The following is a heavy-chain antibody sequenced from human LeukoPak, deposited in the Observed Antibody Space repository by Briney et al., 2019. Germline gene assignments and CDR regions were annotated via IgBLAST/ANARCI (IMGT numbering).Heavy chain of an antibody. Sequence: GGSLRLSCAASGFTFSSYAMSWVRQASGKGLEWVSAISGSGDSTYYADSVKGRFTISRDNSKDTLYLQMNSLRAEDTAVYYCAKAQGGSYTTDAFDIWGQGTMVTVSS. CDR3: AKAQGGSYTTDAFDI. J-gene: IGHJ3*02. CDR2: ISGSGDST. CDR1: GFTFSSYA. V-gene: IGHV3-23*01. D-gene: IGHD1-26*01.